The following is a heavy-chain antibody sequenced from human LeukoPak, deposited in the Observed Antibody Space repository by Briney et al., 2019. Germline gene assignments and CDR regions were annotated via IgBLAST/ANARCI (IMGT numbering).Heavy chain of an antibody. V-gene: IGHV4-59*01. CDR1: GGSISTYY. Sequence: PETLSPTCSVSGGSISTYYWSWIRQPPGKGLEWIGYIYYSGNTNDNPSLKSRVTISVDTSKNQFSLKLSSVTAADTAVYYCARISSGWYRGAFDIWGHGTMVTVSS. D-gene: IGHD6-19*01. J-gene: IGHJ3*02. CDR2: IYYSGNT. CDR3: ARISSGWYRGAFDI.